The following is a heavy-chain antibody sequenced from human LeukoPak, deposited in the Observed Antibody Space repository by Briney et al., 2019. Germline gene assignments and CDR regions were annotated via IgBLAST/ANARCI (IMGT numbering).Heavy chain of an antibody. CDR2: IKTTGST. CDR3: AKVAMYYYGSETYFFFDD. V-gene: IGHV4-4*07. J-gene: IGHJ4*02. Sequence: PSETLSLTCGVSGASISTYYWSWIRQPVGKGLEWIGQIKTTGSTHYNSSLESRVTMSLDTSKKEFSLNLTSVTAADTAVYYCAKVAMYYYGSETYFFFDDWGQGILVTVSS. CDR1: GASISTYY. D-gene: IGHD3-10*01.